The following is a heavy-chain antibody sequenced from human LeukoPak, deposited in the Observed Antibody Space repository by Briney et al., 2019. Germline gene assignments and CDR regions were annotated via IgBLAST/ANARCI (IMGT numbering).Heavy chain of an antibody. CDR3: ARDPPGYCSGGSCYSVGD. V-gene: IGHV3-53*01. CDR2: IYSGGST. J-gene: IGHJ4*02. Sequence: GGSLRLSCAASGFTVSSNYMSWVRQAPGKGLEWVSVIYSGGSTYYADSVKGRFTISRDNSKNTLYLQMNSLRAEDTAVYHCARDPPGYCSGGSCYSVGDWGQGTLVTVSS. CDR1: GFTVSSNY. D-gene: IGHD2-15*01.